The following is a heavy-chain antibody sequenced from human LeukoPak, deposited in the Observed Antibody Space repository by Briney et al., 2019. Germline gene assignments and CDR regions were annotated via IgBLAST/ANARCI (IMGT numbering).Heavy chain of an antibody. Sequence: SETLSHSCTVHGRSISRYYGSWIRQPPGKGLGWIGYIYWSGRTNDSPSIKSTVTISVDTSKSQFSLKLSSVTAADTAVYYCARIDRIAAASRRWFDPWGQGTLVTVSS. CDR1: GRSISRYY. V-gene: IGHV4-59*08. J-gene: IGHJ5*02. D-gene: IGHD6-13*01. CDR3: ARIDRIAAASRRWFDP. CDR2: IYWSGRT.